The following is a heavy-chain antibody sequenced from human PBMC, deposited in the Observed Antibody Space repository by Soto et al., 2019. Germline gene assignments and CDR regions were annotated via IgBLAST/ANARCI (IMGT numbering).Heavy chain of an antibody. J-gene: IGHJ3*01. Sequence: GGSLRLSCAASGFTFGSYGMNWVGQGPGKGLEWVSYIGLGSSTKYYADSVEGRFTISRDNAKNSLYLQMNSLRAEDTAVYYCARDQLYYNDISGRPLNAFDVWGQGTMVTVSS. CDR2: IGLGSSTK. CDR3: ARDQLYYNDISGRPLNAFDV. V-gene: IGHV3-48*01. D-gene: IGHD3-22*01. CDR1: GFTFGSYG.